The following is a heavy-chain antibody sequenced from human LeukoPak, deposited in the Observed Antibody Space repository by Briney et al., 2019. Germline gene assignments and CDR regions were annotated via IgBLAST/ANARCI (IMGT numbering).Heavy chain of an antibody. CDR1: GYTFTSYY. CDR3: ARSNNYYESSGYYAKTRRDFDY. D-gene: IGHD3-22*01. V-gene: IGHV1-46*01. CDR2: INPSGGST. Sequence: ASVRVSCKASGYTFTSYYMHWVRQAPGQGRKWMGIINPSGGSTNYAQKFQGRVTMTRATSTSTVYMELSSLRSEDTAVYYCARSNNYYESSGYYAKTRRDFDYWGQGTLVTVSS. J-gene: IGHJ4*02.